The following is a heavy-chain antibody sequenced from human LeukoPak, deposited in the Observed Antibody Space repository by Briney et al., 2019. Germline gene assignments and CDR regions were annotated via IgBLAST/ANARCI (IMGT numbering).Heavy chain of an antibody. CDR2: ISSSSSTI. D-gene: IGHD6-19*01. J-gene: IGHJ4*02. V-gene: IGHV3-48*04. CDR3: AREGYSSGWYWDFDY. Sequence: QPGRSLRLSCAASGFTFSNYGMHWVHQAPGKGLEWVSYISSSSSTIYYADSVKGRFTISRDNAKNSLYLQMNSLRAEDTAVYYCAREGYSSGWYWDFDYWGQGTLVTVSS. CDR1: GFTFSNYG.